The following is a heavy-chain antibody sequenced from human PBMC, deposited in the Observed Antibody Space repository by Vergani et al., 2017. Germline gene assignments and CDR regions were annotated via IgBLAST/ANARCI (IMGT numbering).Heavy chain of an antibody. J-gene: IGHJ5*02. CDR1: GASITSGSFY. CDR3: VRDSWRSDLRGVYWFDT. Sequence: QVQLQESGPGLVKPSQTLSLTCTVSGASITSGSFYWSWIRRPAGKGLEWIGRIHASGTKNYNPSLRSRVTLSVDTSKNQLSLKMISMTAADTAVYYCVRDSWRSDLRGVYWFDTWGQGTLVSVSS. D-gene: IGHD3-10*01. V-gene: IGHV4-61*02. CDR2: IHASGTK.